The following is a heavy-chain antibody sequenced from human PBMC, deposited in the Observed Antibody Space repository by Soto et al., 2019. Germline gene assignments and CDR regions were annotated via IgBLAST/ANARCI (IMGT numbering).Heavy chain of an antibody. J-gene: IGHJ5*02. D-gene: IGHD3-16*01. CDR1: GYIFTTFD. V-gene: IGHV1-8*01. CDR2: MNPNSGYT. CDR3: ARVLPWGQQPPEGGSFDP. Sequence: ASVKVSCKASGYIFTTFDINWVRQATGQGLEWVGWMNPNSGYTGYAQKFQGRVTITADESTSTAYMELSSLRSEDTAVYYCARVLPWGQQPPEGGSFDPWGRGTRVTVSS.